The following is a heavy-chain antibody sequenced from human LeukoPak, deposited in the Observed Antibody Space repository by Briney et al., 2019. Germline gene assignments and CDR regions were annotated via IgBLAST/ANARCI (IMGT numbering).Heavy chain of an antibody. CDR1: GGSISNFW. Sequence: SETLSLTCTVSGGSISNFWWSWLRQPAGKGLEWIGRVYSGGTSNYNPSLKSRVTMSADTSKNQFSLKLSSLTAADTAVYYCARSYYGSGSYYFYGMDVWGHGTTVTVSS. V-gene: IGHV4-4*07. CDR3: ARSYYGSGSYYFYGMDV. D-gene: IGHD3-10*01. J-gene: IGHJ6*02. CDR2: VYSGGTS.